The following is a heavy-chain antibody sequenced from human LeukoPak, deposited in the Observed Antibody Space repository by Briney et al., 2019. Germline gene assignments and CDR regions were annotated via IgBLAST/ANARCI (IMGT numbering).Heavy chain of an antibody. J-gene: IGHJ4*02. Sequence: PGGSLRLSCAASGFTFSSYAMSWVRQAPGKGPEWVSPISGSGSSTYYADSVKGRFTISRDNSKNTLYLQMNSLRAEDTAVYYCVRDGGVSGYDLLDYWGQGTLVTVSS. V-gene: IGHV3-23*01. D-gene: IGHD5-12*01. CDR3: VRDGGVSGYDLLDY. CDR2: ISGSGSST. CDR1: GFTFSSYA.